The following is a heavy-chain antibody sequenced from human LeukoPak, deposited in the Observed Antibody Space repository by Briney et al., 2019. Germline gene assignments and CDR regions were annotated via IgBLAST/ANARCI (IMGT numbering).Heavy chain of an antibody. Sequence: PGGSLRLSCAASGFTFSSYSMNWVRQAPGKGLEWVSSISSSSSYIYYADSVKGRFTISRDNAKNSLYLQMNSLRAEDTAVYYCARDPDLRGQLSLIANYWGQGTLVTVSS. J-gene: IGHJ4*02. D-gene: IGHD2-21*01. CDR2: ISSSSSYI. V-gene: IGHV3-21*01. CDR1: GFTFSSYS. CDR3: ARDPDLRGQLSLIANY.